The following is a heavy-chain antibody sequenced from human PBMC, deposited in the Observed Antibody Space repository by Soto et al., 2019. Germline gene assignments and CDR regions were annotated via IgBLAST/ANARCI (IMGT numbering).Heavy chain of an antibody. CDR3: ARGRPPYYYDSSGYYYDY. J-gene: IGHJ4*02. V-gene: IGHV1-69*06. CDR1: VGTFSSYA. D-gene: IGHD3-22*01. Sequence: SVTVSCKASVGTFSSYAISWVRQAPGQGLEWMGGIIPIFGTANYGQKFQGRLTITADKSTSTAYMELSSLRSEDTAVYYCARGRPPYYYDSSGYYYDYWGQGTLVTVSS. CDR2: IIPIFGTA.